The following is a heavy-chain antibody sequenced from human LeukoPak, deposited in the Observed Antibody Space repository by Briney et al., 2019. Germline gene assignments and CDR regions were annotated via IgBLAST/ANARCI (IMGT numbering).Heavy chain of an antibody. Sequence: KPSETLSLTCTVSGGSISSSSYYWGWIRQPPGKGLEWIGSIYYSWSTYYNPSLKSRVTISVDTSKNQFSLKLSSVTAADTAVYYCARDLTVVVVAATRRSWFDPWGQGTLVTVSS. CDR2: IYYSWST. D-gene: IGHD2-15*01. CDR3: ARDLTVVVVAATRRSWFDP. J-gene: IGHJ5*02. V-gene: IGHV4-39*07. CDR1: GGSISSSSYY.